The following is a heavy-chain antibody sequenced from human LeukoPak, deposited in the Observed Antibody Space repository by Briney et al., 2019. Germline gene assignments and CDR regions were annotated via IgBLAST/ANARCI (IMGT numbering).Heavy chain of an antibody. D-gene: IGHD3-3*01. CDR2: MNPNSGNT. J-gene: IGHJ6*04. CDR1: GYTFTSYD. V-gene: IGHV1-8*03. Sequence: ASVKVSCKASGYTFTSYDINWVRQATGQGLEWMGWMNPNSGNTGYAQKFQGRVTITRNTSISTAYMELSSLRSEDTAVYYCARHKTRITIFGVVIMEVWGKGTPVTVSS. CDR3: ARHKTRITIFGVVIMEV.